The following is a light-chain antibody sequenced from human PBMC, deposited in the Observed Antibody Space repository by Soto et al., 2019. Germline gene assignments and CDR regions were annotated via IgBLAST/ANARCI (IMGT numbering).Light chain of an antibody. CDR2: RAS. J-gene: IGKJ1*01. Sequence: DIVMTQSPDSLPVSLGERATIHCKSSQSVSYRYLAWYQQRPGQPPKLLIYRASTRQSGVPDRFSGSGSGTDFTLTISSLQAEDVAVYYCQQSLTFPWTFGQGTRVEIQ. CDR3: QQSLTFPWT. V-gene: IGKV4-1*01. CDR1: QSVSYRY.